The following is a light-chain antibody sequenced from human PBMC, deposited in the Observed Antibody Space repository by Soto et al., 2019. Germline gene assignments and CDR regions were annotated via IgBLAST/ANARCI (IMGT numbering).Light chain of an antibody. J-gene: IGKJ1*01. Sequence: DSQVTQAPSSLSASVVDRVTITCRASQSITTFLNWYQQKPGNAPKLLIYAASSLQTGVPSRFSGSGSGTDFTLTISSLQREDFATYYCQQAYGAPPTFGQGTKVDIK. V-gene: IGKV1-39*01. CDR3: QQAYGAPPT. CDR1: QSITTF. CDR2: AAS.